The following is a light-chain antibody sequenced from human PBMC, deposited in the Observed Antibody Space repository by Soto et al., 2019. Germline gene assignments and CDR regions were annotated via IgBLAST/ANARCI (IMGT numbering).Light chain of an antibody. V-gene: IGLV2-14*01. J-gene: IGLJ2*01. CDR2: EVN. Sequence: QSALTQPASVSGSPGQSITISCTGTSSDVGGYKYVSWYQLHPDKAPKLMIYEVNNRPSGVSNRFSGSKSGNTASLSISGLQAEDEADYYCSSYTSSSTLVFGGGTKLTVL. CDR3: SSYTSSSTLV. CDR1: SSDVGGYKY.